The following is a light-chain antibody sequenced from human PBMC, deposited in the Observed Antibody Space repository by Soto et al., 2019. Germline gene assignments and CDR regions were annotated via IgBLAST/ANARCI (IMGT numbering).Light chain of an antibody. CDR1: QSVSSK. CDR2: GAS. V-gene: IGKV3-15*01. J-gene: IGKJ2*01. Sequence: EIVMTQSPATLSVSPGARATLSCRASQSVSSKLAWYQQKPGQAPRLLINGASTRATGIPARFSGSGSGTEFTLTISSLQSEDFAVYYCQQYNNWPRTFGQGTKLEIK. CDR3: QQYNNWPRT.